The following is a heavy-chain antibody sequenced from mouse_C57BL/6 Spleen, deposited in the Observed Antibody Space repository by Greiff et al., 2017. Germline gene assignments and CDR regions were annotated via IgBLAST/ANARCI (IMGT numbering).Heavy chain of an antibody. D-gene: IGHD2-4*01. J-gene: IGHJ2*01. CDR1: GFSLTSYG. V-gene: IGHV2-2*01. Sequence: QVQLKESGPGLVQPSQSLSITCTVSGFSLTSYGVHWVRQSPGKGLEWLGVIWSGGSTDYNAAFISRLSISKDNSKSQVFFKMNSLQADDTAIYYCAREYPDYDGYYFDYWGQGTTLTVSS. CDR2: IWSGGST. CDR3: AREYPDYDGYYFDY.